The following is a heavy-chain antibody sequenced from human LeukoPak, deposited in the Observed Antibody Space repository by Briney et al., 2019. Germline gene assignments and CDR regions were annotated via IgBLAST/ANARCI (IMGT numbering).Heavy chain of an antibody. CDR1: GFTFSNAW. J-gene: IGHJ4*02. Sequence: GSLRLSCAASGFTFSNAWMSWVRPAPGKGLEWIGYIYYSGSTNYNPSLKSRVTISVDTSKNQFSLKLSSVTAADTAVYYCAGHYGEFDYWGQGTLVTVSS. CDR2: IYYSGST. D-gene: IGHD4-17*01. CDR3: AGHYGEFDY. V-gene: IGHV4-59*08.